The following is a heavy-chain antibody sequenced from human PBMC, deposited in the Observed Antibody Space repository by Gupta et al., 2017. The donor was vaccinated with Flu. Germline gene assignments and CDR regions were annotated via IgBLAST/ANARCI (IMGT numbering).Heavy chain of an antibody. CDR3: AKYYSSWKDENYYLDV. CDR2: SHHSGST. V-gene: IGHV4-59*01. Sequence: QAPGKGLEWIGYSHHSGSTNYNPSLMSRVVISVDTSRSQFSLKMISVTAEDSAIYYWAKYYSSWKDENYYLDVWGKGTTVTVSS. D-gene: IGHD3-3*01. J-gene: IGHJ6*03.